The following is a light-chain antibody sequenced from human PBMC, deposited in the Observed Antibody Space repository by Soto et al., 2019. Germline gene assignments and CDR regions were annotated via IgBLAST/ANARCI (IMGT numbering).Light chain of an antibody. CDR2: EVT. CDR1: SRDIGNYNY. CDR3: ASYRSANTPVV. Sequence: QSVLTQPASVSGSPGQSITISCTGTSRDIGNYNYVSWYQHHPGKAPKLMIYEVTSRPSGVSDRFSGSKSGMTASLTISGLQPEDEADYFCASYRSANTPVVSGNGTKVTVL. J-gene: IGLJ1*01. V-gene: IGLV2-14*01.